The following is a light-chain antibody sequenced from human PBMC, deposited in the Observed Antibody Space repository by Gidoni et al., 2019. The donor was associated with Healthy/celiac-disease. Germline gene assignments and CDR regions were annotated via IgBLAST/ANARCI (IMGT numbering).Light chain of an antibody. V-gene: IGKV3-20*01. CDR3: QQYGRSLLI. CDR1: QSVSSSY. CDR2: GAS. Sequence: ESVLTRSPGTLSLSPGERATPSRRASQSVSSSYLAWYQQKPGQAPRLLIYGASSRATGIPDRFSGSVSGTALTLTISRLEPEYFAVYYCQQYGRSLLIFGGGTKVEIK. J-gene: IGKJ4*01.